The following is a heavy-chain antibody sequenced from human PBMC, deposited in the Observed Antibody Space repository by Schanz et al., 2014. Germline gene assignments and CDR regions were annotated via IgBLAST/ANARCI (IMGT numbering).Heavy chain of an antibody. V-gene: IGHV3-74*02. Sequence: EVQLVASGGGLVQPGGSLRLSCAASGFTFSSHWMHWVGQDPGKGLVWVARINSVGGNTDYADSVTGRFTISRDDAKKSMYLQMNNLRAEDTAVYYCVRVSFADPRLYRGMDRDIDYWGQGTLXTVSS. CDR1: GFTFSSHW. CDR2: INSVGGNT. CDR3: VRVSFADPRLYRGMDRDIDY. D-gene: IGHD5-18*01. J-gene: IGHJ4*02.